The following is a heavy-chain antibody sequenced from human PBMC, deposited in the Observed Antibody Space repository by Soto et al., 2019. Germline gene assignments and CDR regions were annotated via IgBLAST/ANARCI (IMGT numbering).Heavy chain of an antibody. D-gene: IGHD2-15*01. CDR3: SRVDPSAKSPDY. CDR2: INGDGSRI. J-gene: IGHJ4*02. V-gene: IGHV3-74*01. Sequence: EVQLVESGGGSVQTGGSLKISCAASGFTFGSYWMDWVRQAPGKGLVWVSRINGDGSRITYADSVKGRFTISRDNAQNTLYLQMNSLKTDDTAVYYCSRVDPSAKSPDYWGQGTLVTVSS. CDR1: GFTFGSYW.